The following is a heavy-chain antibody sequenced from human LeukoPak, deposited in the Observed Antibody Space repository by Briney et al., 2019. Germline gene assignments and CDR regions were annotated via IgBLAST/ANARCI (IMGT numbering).Heavy chain of an antibody. CDR3: ARGLVDTAMNDAFDI. CDR1: GGSFSGYY. Sequence: SETLSLTCAVYGGSFSGYYWSWIRQPPGKGLERIGEINHSGSTNYNPSLKSRVTISVDTSKNQFSLKLSSVTAADTAVYYCARGLVDTAMNDAFDIWGQGTMVTVSS. J-gene: IGHJ3*02. CDR2: INHSGST. D-gene: IGHD5-18*01. V-gene: IGHV4-34*01.